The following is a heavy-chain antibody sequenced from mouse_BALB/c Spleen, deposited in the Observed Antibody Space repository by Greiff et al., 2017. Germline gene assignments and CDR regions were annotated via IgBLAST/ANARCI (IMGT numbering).Heavy chain of an antibody. Sequence: QVQLKESGPGLVAPSQCLSITCTVSGFSLTSYDISWVRQPPGKGLEWLGVIWTDGGTNYNSAFMSRLSISKDNSKSQVFLKMNSLQTDDTAIYCYVRGYGGAMDYWGQGTSVTVSS. CDR2: IWTDGGT. CDR1: GFSLTSYD. CDR3: VRGYGGAMDY. V-gene: IGHV2-9-2*01. D-gene: IGHD2-14*01. J-gene: IGHJ4*01.